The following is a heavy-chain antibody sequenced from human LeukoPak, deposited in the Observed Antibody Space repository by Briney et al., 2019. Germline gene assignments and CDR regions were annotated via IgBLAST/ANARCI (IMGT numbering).Heavy chain of an antibody. D-gene: IGHD3-22*01. V-gene: IGHV3-30*02. CDR2: IRYDGNTK. Sequence: PGGSLRLSCAASGFTFSDYAMHWVRQAPGKGLEWVAFIRYDGNTKYYADSVKGRFSTSRDNSKNTLYLQMNNLRPEDTAVYYCGKPTGAGGYYYPLIGYWGQGTLVTVSS. CDR1: GFTFSDYA. J-gene: IGHJ4*02. CDR3: GKPTGAGGYYYPLIGY.